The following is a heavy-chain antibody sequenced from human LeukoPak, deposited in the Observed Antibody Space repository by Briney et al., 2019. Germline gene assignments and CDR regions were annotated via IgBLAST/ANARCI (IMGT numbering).Heavy chain of an antibody. CDR3: ARSRDGYIHFDY. J-gene: IGHJ4*02. D-gene: IGHD5-24*01. V-gene: IGHV4-59*01. CDR1: GGSISSYY. CDR2: IYYSGST. Sequence: PSETLSLTCTVSGGSISSYYWSWIRQPPGKGLEWIGYIYYSGSTNYNPSLKSRVTISVDTSKNQLSLKLSSVTAADTAVYYCARSRDGYIHFDYWGQGTLVTVSS.